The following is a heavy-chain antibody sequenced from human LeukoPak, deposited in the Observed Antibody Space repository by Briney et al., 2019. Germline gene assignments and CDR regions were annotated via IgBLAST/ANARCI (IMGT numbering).Heavy chain of an antibody. J-gene: IGHJ5*02. Sequence: GASVKVSCKASGGTFSSYAISWVRQAPGQGLEWMGGIIPIFGTANYAQKFQGRVTITADESTSTAYMELSSLRSEDTAVYYCASLYWCSVYWFDPWGQGTLVTVSS. CDR1: GGTFSSYA. CDR2: IIPIFGTA. D-gene: IGHD2-8*02. CDR3: ASLYWCSVYWFDP. V-gene: IGHV1-69*01.